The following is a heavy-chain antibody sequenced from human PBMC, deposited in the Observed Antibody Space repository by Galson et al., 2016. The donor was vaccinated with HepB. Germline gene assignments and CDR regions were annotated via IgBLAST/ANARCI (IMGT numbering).Heavy chain of an antibody. CDR1: GFTIIDCY. J-gene: IGHJ4*02. CDR2: ISPNGVVI. D-gene: IGHD1-14*01. V-gene: IGHV3-11*01. CDR3: ARDPEVGFYYVDS. Sequence: SPSLSSVAAGFTIIDCYMNFISHAPRKGREWISYISPNGVVIMYTASVKGRFTASRDTAQNSLYLQMNSLRAEDTAVYYCARDPEVGFYYVDSWGQGTLVTVSS.